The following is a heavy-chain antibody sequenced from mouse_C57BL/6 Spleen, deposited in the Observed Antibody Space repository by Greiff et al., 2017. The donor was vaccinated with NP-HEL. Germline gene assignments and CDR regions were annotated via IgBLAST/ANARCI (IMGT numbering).Heavy chain of an antibody. Sequence: QVHVKQSGAELVRPGTSVKVSCKASGYAFTNYLIEWVKQRPGQGLEWIGVINPGSGGTNYNEKFKGKATLTADKSSSTAYMQLSSLTSEDSAVYFCARAPYGNSAWFAYWGQGTLVTVSA. D-gene: IGHD2-1*01. CDR3: ARAPYGNSAWFAY. V-gene: IGHV1-54*01. J-gene: IGHJ3*01. CDR1: GYAFTNYL. CDR2: INPGSGGT.